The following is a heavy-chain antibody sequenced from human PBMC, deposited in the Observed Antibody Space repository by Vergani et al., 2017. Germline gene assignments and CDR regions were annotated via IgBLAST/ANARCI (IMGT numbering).Heavy chain of an antibody. CDR2: ISSSSSYI. V-gene: IGHV3-21*01. Sequence: EVQLVESGGGLVKPGGSLRLSCAASGFTFSSYSMNWVRQAPGKGLEWVSSISSSSSYIYYADSVKGRFTISRANAKNSLYLQMNSLRAEDTAVYYCARDPIPPYYDFWSGYYTGQSFDYWGQGTLVTVSS. CDR1: GFTFSSYS. J-gene: IGHJ4*02. D-gene: IGHD3-3*01. CDR3: ARDPIPPYYDFWSGYYTGQSFDY.